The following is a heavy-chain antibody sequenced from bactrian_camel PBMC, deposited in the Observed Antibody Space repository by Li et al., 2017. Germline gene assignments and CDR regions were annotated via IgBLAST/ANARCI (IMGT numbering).Heavy chain of an antibody. D-gene: IGHD5*01. CDR1: RNMNV. CDR2: ILSDGTT. V-gene: IGHV3S53*01. Sequence: VQLVESGGGSVQTGGSLTLSCNCTRNMNVMAWFRQDSGKEREEVASILSDGTTTYADSVKGRFTISRDSAWNTLSLQMNSLKPEDTDVYSCADWESGKYRPGDPGHRL. J-gene: IGHJ4*01.